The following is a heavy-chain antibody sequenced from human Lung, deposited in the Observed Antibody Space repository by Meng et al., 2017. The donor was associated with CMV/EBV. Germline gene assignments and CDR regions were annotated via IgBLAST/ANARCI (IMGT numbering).Heavy chain of an antibody. CDR2: IIPISGTL. V-gene: IGHV1-69*05. CDR1: GGTFSGYA. J-gene: IGHJ6*02. D-gene: IGHD2/OR15-2a*01. Sequence: SXXVSXKASGGTFSGYAISWVRQAPGQGLEWMGGIIPISGTLNYAQKFQGRVTITTDESTGTVYMELSSLRSEDTAVYYCARNSRSWGILFPRDRMYCGMDVWXQGTXVT. CDR3: ARNSRSWGILFPRDRMYCGMDV.